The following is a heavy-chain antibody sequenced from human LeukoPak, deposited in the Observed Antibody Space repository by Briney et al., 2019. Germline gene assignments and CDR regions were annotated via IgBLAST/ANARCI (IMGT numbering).Heavy chain of an antibody. CDR1: GGSISSATSY. CDR3: ARHGSTDYFDY. D-gene: IGHD2-2*03. V-gene: IGHV4-39*01. Sequence: SETLSLTCAVSGGSISSATSYWGWIRQPPGKGLEWLGRIYYSRSTFYNPSLKSRVTISVDTSKNQFSLRLSSVTAADTAGYYCARHGSTDYFDYWGQGTLVTVSS. CDR2: IYYSRST. J-gene: IGHJ4*02.